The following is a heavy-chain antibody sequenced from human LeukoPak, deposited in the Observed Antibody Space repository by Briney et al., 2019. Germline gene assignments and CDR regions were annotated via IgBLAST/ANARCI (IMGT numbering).Heavy chain of an antibody. V-gene: IGHV3-7*01. CDR3: ARLTGTTGFDY. D-gene: IGHD1-1*01. CDR2: IKQDGSDK. CDR1: GFPFSSYW. Sequence: PGGSLRLYCAASGFPFSSYWMSWVRQAPGKGLEWVANIKQDGSDKYYVDSVKGRFTISRDNAKNSLYLQVNSLRADDTAVYYCARLTGTTGFDYWGQGTLVTVSS. J-gene: IGHJ4*02.